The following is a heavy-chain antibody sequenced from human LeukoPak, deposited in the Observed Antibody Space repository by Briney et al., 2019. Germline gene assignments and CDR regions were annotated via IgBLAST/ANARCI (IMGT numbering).Heavy chain of an antibody. D-gene: IGHD6-13*01. CDR1: GFTVSSNH. CDR3: ARVPGRQLVIDP. Sequence: GGSLRLSCAASGFTVSSNHMSWVRQAPGKGLEWVSVIYSGGSTYYADSVKGRFTISRDNSKNTLYLQMNSLRAEDTAVYYCARVPGRQLVIDPWGQGTLVTVSS. J-gene: IGHJ5*02. V-gene: IGHV3-66*01. CDR2: IYSGGST.